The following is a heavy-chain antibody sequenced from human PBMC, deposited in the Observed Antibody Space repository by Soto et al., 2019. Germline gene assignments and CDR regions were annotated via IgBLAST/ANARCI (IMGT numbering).Heavy chain of an antibody. D-gene: IGHD6-6*01. V-gene: IGHV3-23*01. J-gene: IGHJ4*02. CDR1: GFTFSSYA. CDR3: TKDFEYSSSTGFDY. Sequence: PGGSLRLSCAASGFTFSSYAMSWVRQAPGKGLEWVSAISGSGGSTYYADSVKGRFTISRDNSKNTLYLQMNSLRAEDTAVYYCTKDFEYSSSTGFDYWGQGTLVTVSS. CDR2: ISGSGGST.